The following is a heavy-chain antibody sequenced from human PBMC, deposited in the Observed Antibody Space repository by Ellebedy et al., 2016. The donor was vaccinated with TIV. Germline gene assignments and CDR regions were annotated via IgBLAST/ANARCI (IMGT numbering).Heavy chain of an antibody. J-gene: IGHJ5*02. CDR3: ARGVGLKWELLKRKNWFDP. Sequence: SETLSLXXTVSGGSISSGGYYWSWIRQHPGKGLEWIGYIYYSGSTNYNPSLKSRVTISVDTSKNQFSLKLSSVTAADTAVYYCARGVGLKWELLKRKNWFDPWGQGTLVTVSS. D-gene: IGHD1-26*01. CDR1: GGSISSGGYY. V-gene: IGHV4-31*03. CDR2: IYYSGST.